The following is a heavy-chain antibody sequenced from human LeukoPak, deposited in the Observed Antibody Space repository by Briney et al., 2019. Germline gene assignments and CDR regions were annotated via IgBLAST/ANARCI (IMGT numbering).Heavy chain of an antibody. D-gene: IGHD3-3*01. CDR1: GFTFSSYA. CDR2: ISGSGGST. Sequence: PGGSLRLSCAASGFTFSSYAVSWVRQAPGKGLEWVSAISGSGGSTYYADSVKGRFTISRDNSKNTLYLQMNSLRAEDTAVYYCAKEGETTSILRFLEWLGKYFDYWGQGTLVTVSS. J-gene: IGHJ4*02. CDR3: AKEGETTSILRFLEWLGKYFDY. V-gene: IGHV3-23*01.